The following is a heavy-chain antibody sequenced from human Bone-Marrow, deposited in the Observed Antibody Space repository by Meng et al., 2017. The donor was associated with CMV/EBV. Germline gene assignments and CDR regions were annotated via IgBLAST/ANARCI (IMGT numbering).Heavy chain of an antibody. Sequence: SGPTLVKPTQTLTLTCTFSGFSLPTSRVGVGWIRQPPGKALEWLALIYWNDAKRYSPSLKSRLTITKDTSKNQVVLTMTNMDPVDTATYYCARPFYFDSSGYFFDYWGQGTLVNVAS. D-gene: IGHD3-22*01. J-gene: IGHJ4*02. CDR2: IYWNDAK. CDR3: ARPFYFDSSGYFFDY. V-gene: IGHV2-5*01. CDR1: GFSLPTSRVG.